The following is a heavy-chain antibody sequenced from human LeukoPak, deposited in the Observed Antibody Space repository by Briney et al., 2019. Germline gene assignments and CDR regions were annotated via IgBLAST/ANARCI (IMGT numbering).Heavy chain of an antibody. J-gene: IGHJ5*02. CDR1: GASFSGYY. CDR3: ARTYYDFWSGPFTRGNPFDP. Sequence: SETLSLTCAVYGASFSGYYWSWIRQPPGKGLEWIGAINHSGSTTYNPSLRSRVTISVDTSKNQFSLKLSSVTAADTAVYYCARTYYDFWSGPFTRGNPFDPWGQGTLVTVSS. CDR2: INHSGST. V-gene: IGHV4-34*01. D-gene: IGHD3-3*01.